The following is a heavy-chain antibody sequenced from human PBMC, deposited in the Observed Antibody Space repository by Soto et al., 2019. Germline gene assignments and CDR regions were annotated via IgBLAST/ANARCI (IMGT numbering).Heavy chain of an antibody. CDR2: MDQDGSER. CDR3: VCGGNFFIY. D-gene: IGHD3-16*01. Sequence: EVQLVESGGGLVQPGGSLRLSCAASGFTFSTYWMTWVRQPPGKGLEWVANMDQDGSERYYVDPVRGRFTVSRDNAKNSLYLQMNSLRAEDTAVYYCVCGGNFFIYWGQGTLVTVSP. CDR1: GFTFSTYW. V-gene: IGHV3-7*01. J-gene: IGHJ4*02.